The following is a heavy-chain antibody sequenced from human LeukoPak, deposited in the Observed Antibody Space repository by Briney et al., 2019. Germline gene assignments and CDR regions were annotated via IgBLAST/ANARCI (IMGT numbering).Heavy chain of an antibody. D-gene: IGHD3-3*01. V-gene: IGHV3-30*02. Sequence: GGSLRLSCAASGFIFCSYGMHWVRRAPGKGLECVAFIRYDGTNKYYADSVKGRFTISRDNSKNTLYLQMNSLRAEDTAVYYCARDGRPGALRFLEWLPAFDYWGQGTLVTVSS. CDR2: IRYDGTNK. CDR1: GFIFCSYG. CDR3: ARDGRPGALRFLEWLPAFDY. J-gene: IGHJ4*02.